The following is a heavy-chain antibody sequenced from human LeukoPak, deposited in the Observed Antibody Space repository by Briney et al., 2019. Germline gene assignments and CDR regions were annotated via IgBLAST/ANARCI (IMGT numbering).Heavy chain of an antibody. V-gene: IGHV1-2*02. CDR2: INPSSGGT. D-gene: IGHD3-10*01. CDR1: GYTFTGYY. Sequence: ASVKVSCKASGYTFTGYYMHWVRQAPGQGLEWMGWINPSSGGTNYAQKFQGRVTMTRDTSISTAYMELSRLRSDDTAVYYCARGSLMVRGVIITGYWGQGTLVTVSS. J-gene: IGHJ4*02. CDR3: ARGSLMVRGVIITGY.